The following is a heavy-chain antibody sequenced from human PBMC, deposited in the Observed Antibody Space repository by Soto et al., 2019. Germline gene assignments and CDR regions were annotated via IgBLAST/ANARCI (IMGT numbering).Heavy chain of an antibody. CDR1: GGSISSYY. D-gene: IGHD3-3*01. Sequence: SETLSLTCTVSGGSISSYYWSWIRQPPGKGLEWIGYIYYSGSTNYNPSLKSRVTISVDTSKNQFSLKLSSVTAADTAVYYCARDRGVLRFLEWSTPPHYYYYGMDVWGQGTTVTVSS. CDR3: ARDRGVLRFLEWSTPPHYYYYGMDV. V-gene: IGHV4-59*01. CDR2: IYYSGST. J-gene: IGHJ6*02.